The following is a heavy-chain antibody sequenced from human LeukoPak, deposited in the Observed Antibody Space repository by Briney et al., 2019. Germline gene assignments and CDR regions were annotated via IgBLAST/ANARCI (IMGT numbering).Heavy chain of an antibody. CDR2: INPNSGGT. CDR1: GYIFTGYY. J-gene: IGHJ6*03. CDR3: ARGDIRVYYYYMDV. D-gene: IGHD2-15*01. V-gene: IGHV1-2*06. Sequence: ASVKVSCKASGYIFTGYYMHWVRQAPGQGLGWMGRINPNSGGTNYAQKFQGRVTMTRDTSISTAYMELSRLRSDDTAVYYCARGDIRVYYYYMDVWGKGTTVTISS.